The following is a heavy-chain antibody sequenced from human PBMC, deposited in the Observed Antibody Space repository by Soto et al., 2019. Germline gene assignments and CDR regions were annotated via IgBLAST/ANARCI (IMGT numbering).Heavy chain of an antibody. CDR3: ATDSLRKDYIWGSYHQNWYCDL. J-gene: IGHJ2*01. CDR2: FDPEDGET. V-gene: IGHV1-24*01. CDR1: GYTLTELS. Sequence: QVPLVQSGAEVKKPGASVKVSCKVSGYTLTELSMHWVRQAPGKGLEWMGGFDPEDGETIYAQKFQGRVTMTEDTSTDTAYMELSSLRSEDTAVYYCATDSLRKDYIWGSYHQNWYCDLWGRGTLVTVSS. D-gene: IGHD3-16*02.